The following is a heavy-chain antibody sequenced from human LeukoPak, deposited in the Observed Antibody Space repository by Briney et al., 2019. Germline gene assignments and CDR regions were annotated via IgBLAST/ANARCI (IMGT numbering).Heavy chain of an antibody. CDR2: ITIDGTGT. Sequence: GGSLRLSCAASTGTSRDSWMHWVRQAPGKGLVWISRITIDGTGTTYADAVKSRFTISRDSAKNTLYLQMNSLRAEDTAVYYCTRDRFYAMDAWGQGTTVTVAS. V-gene: IGHV3-74*03. CDR1: TGTSRDSW. CDR3: TRDRFYAMDA. J-gene: IGHJ6*02.